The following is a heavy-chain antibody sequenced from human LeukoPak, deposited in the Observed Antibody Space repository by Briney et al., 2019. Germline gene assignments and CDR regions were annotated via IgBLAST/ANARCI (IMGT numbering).Heavy chain of an antibody. CDR2: ISWNSGSI. V-gene: IGHV3-9*01. J-gene: IGHJ4*02. CDR3: ARVLNFWSGYYNY. D-gene: IGHD3-3*01. CDR1: GFTFDDYA. Sequence: GGSLRLSCAASGFTFDDYAMHWVRQAPGKGLEWVSGISWNSGSIGYADSVKGRFTISRDNAKNSLYLQMNSLRAEDTAVYYCARVLNFWSGYYNYWGQGTLVTVSS.